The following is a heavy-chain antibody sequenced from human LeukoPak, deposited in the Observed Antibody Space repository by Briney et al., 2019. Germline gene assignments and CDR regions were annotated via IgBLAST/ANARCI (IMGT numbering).Heavy chain of an antibody. D-gene: IGHD2-15*01. V-gene: IGHV1-69*04. CDR3: ASAICSGGSCYHIEGMDV. Sequence: ASVKVSCKASGGTFSSYAISWVRQAPGQGLESMGRIIPILGIANDAQKFQGRVTITADKSTSTAYMELSSLRSDDTAVYYCASAICSGGSCYHIEGMDVWGQGTMVTVSS. CDR2: IIPILGIA. J-gene: IGHJ3*01. CDR1: GGTFSSYA.